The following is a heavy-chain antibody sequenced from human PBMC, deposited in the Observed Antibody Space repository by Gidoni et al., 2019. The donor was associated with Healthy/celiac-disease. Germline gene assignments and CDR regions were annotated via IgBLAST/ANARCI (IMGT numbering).Heavy chain of an antibody. D-gene: IGHD6-6*01. CDR3: AREGDSSSSLPEYGMDV. Sequence: QVQLVESGGGVVQPGRSLRLSCAASGFPFSSYGMHWVRQAPGKGLEWVAVIWYDGSNKYYADSVKGRFTISRDNSKNTLYLQMNSLRAEDTAVYYCAREGDSSSSLPEYGMDVWGQGTTVTVSS. CDR1: GFPFSSYG. V-gene: IGHV3-33*01. J-gene: IGHJ6*02. CDR2: IWYDGSNK.